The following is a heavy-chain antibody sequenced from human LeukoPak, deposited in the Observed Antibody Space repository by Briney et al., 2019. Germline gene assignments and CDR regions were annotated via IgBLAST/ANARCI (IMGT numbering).Heavy chain of an antibody. CDR2: ISGSGGST. CDR3: ARGRGDPHEYDY. J-gene: IGHJ4*02. V-gene: IGHV3-23*01. CDR1: GFTFSSYA. Sequence: GGSLRLSCAASGFTFSSYAMSWVRQAPGKGLEWVSAISGSGGSTYYADSVKGRFTTSRDNSKNTLYLQMDSLRAEDTAVYYCARGRGDPHEYDYWGQGTLVTVSS. D-gene: IGHD3-10*01.